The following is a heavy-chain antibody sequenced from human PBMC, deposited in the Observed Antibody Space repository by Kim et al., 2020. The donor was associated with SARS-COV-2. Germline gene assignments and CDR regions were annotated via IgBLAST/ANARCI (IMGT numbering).Heavy chain of an antibody. V-gene: IGHV4-34*01. J-gene: IGHJ4*02. CDR2: INHSGST. Sequence: SETLSLTCAVYGGSFSGYYWSWIRQPPGKGLEWIGEINHSGSTNYNPSLKSRVTISVDTSKNQFSLKLSSVTAADTAVYYCAATDHGGFYYFDYWGQGTLVTVSS. CDR3: AATDHGGFYYFDY. CDR1: GGSFSGYY. D-gene: IGHD4-17*01.